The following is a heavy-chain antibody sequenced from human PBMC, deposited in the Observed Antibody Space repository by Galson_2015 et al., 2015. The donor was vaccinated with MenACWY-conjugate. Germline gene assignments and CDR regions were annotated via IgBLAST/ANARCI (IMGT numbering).Heavy chain of an antibody. D-gene: IGHD2-2*01. J-gene: IGHJ6*02. CDR1: GCTFTNYA. CDR3: AREIVVAPAASWGDYYYGMDV. V-gene: IGHV1-3*01. Sequence: SVKVSCKASGCTFTNYAMHWVRQAPGQGLEWMGWINAGNGNTKYSQKFQGRVTITSDTSASTAYMELSSLRSEDTAVYYCAREIVVAPAASWGDYYYGMDVWGQGTTVTVSS. CDR2: INAGNGNT.